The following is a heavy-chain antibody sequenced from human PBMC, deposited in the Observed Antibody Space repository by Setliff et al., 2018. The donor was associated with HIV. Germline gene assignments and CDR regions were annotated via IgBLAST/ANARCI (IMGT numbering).Heavy chain of an antibody. CDR3: ARGSAYSSGWYNDYYYMDV. V-gene: IGHV4-39*07. J-gene: IGHJ6*03. CDR1: GGSISSSSYY. CDR2: IYYSGST. D-gene: IGHD6-19*01. Sequence: NPSETLSLTCTVSGGSISSSSYYWGWIRQPPGKGLEWIGSIYYSGSTYYNPSLKSRVTISVDKSKNQFSLKLSSVTAADTAVYYCARGSAYSSGWYNDYYYMDVWGKGTTVTVSS.